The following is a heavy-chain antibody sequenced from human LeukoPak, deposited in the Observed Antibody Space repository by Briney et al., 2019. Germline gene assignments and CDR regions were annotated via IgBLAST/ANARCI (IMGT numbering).Heavy chain of an antibody. V-gene: IGHV3-20*04. CDR1: GFTFANYG. D-gene: IGHD3-9*01. CDR3: ARGGILTGYFEDY. CDR2: ITWNSGST. Sequence: GGSLRLSCAASGFTFANYGMSWVRQVRGKGLEWVSGITWNSGSTGYADFVKGRFTISRDNAKNSLYLQMDSLRAEDTAFYYCARGGILTGYFEDYWGQGTLVTVSS. J-gene: IGHJ4*02.